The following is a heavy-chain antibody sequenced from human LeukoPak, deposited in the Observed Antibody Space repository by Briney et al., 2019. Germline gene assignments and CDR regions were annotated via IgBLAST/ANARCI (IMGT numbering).Heavy chain of an antibody. J-gene: IGHJ6*03. CDR3: ARAGRPVLQYYYYYYMDV. Sequence: PGGSLRLSCAASGFSFNNYGMHWVRQAPGKGLEWVAGIWYDGNNNNYADSVKGRFTISRDNSKNTLSLQMNSLRADDTAVYYCARAGRPVLQYYYYYYMDVWGEGTTVTVSS. CDR2: IWYDGNNN. V-gene: IGHV3-33*01. D-gene: IGHD6-6*01. CDR1: GFSFNNYG.